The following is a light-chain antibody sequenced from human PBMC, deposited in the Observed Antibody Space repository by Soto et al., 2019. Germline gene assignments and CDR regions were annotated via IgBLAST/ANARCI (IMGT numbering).Light chain of an antibody. Sequence: QSALTQPASVSGSPGQSITISCTGSSSDVGAYKYVSWFQQHPGKAPKLIIYEVSNRPSGVSDRFSGSKSGNTACLTISGLQAEDEADYHCSSYTTTTAWVFGGGTKLTVL. CDR3: SSYTTTTAWV. V-gene: IGLV2-14*01. CDR1: SSDVGAYKY. CDR2: EVS. J-gene: IGLJ3*02.